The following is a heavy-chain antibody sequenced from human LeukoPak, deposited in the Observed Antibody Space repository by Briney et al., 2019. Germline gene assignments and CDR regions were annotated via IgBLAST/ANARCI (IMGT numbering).Heavy chain of an antibody. D-gene: IGHD5-24*01. V-gene: IGHV1-69*04. Sequence: ASVKVSCKASGYTFTGYHIHWVRQAPGQGLEWMGRIIPILGIANYAQKFQGRVTITADKSTSTAYMELSSLRSEDTAVYYCAREELDGYNPGGDAFDIWGQGTMVTVSS. CDR3: AREELDGYNPGGDAFDI. J-gene: IGHJ3*02. CDR2: IIPILGIA. CDR1: GYTFTGYH.